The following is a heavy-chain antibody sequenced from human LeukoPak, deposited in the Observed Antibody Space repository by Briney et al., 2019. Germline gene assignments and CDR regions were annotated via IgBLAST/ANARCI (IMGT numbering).Heavy chain of an antibody. CDR2: IDYSGST. V-gene: IGHV4-31*03. CDR1: GGSISSGGYY. J-gene: IGHJ4*02. Sequence: SETLSLTCTVSGGSISSGGYYWSWIRQHPVKALEWVGYIDYSGSTYYNPSLKSRLTISMDTSKNQFSLRLSSVTAADTAVYYCARDPGKDGYNYSFDYWGQGTLVTVSS. CDR3: ARDPGKDGYNYSFDY. D-gene: IGHD5-24*01.